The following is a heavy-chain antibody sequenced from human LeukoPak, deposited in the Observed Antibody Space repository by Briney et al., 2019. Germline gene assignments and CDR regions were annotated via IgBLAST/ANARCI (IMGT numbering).Heavy chain of an antibody. CDR1: GGSISSYY. J-gene: IGHJ6*02. CDR3: ARGFKRQWLPQTYGMDV. D-gene: IGHD6-19*01. Sequence: SETLSLTCTVSGGSISSYYWCWIWQPAGKGLEWIGRIYTSGSTNYNPSLKSRVTMSVDTSKNQFSLKLSSVTAADTAVYYCARGFKRQWLPQTYGMDVWGQGTTVTVSS. V-gene: IGHV4-4*07. CDR2: IYTSGST.